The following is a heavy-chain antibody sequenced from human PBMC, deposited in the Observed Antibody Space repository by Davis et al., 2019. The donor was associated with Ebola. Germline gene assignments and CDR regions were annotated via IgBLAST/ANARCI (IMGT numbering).Heavy chain of an antibody. CDR2: ISWNSGSI. CDR3: ATPDYYDPLYTHDAFDI. D-gene: IGHD3-22*01. CDR1: GFTFDDYA. J-gene: IGHJ3*02. Sequence: PGGSLRLSCAASGFTFDDYAMHWVRQAPGKGLEWVSGISWNSGSIGYADSVKGRFTISRDNAKNSLYLQMNSLRDEDTAVYYCATPDYYDPLYTHDAFDIWGQGTMVTVSS. V-gene: IGHV3-9*01.